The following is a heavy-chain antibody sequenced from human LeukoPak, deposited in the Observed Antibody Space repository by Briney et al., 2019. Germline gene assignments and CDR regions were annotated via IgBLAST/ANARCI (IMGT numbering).Heavy chain of an antibody. CDR2: ISSSGSTI. J-gene: IGHJ4*02. CDR1: GVSFSGYY. D-gene: IGHD5-18*01. CDR3: VQSSYGYLDY. Sequence: LSLTCAVYGVSFSGYYWSWIRQAPGKGLEWVSYISSSGSTIYYADSVKGRFTISRDNAKNSLYLQMNSLRAEDTAVYYCVQSSYGYLDYWGQGTLVTVSS. V-gene: IGHV3-11*01.